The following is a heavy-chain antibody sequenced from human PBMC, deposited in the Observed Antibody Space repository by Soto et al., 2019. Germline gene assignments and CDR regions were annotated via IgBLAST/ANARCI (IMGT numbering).Heavy chain of an antibody. CDR2: ISSSSTI. D-gene: IGHD6-19*01. V-gene: IGHV3-48*01. CDR3: ARERGSGWTFDY. Sequence: EVQLVESGGDLVQPGGSLRLSCAASGFTFSTYSMNWVRQAPGKGLEWVSSISSSSTIYYADAVKGRFTISRDNVQNSLSLQMHSRRAEDTAVYYCARERGSGWTFDYWGQGTLVTVSS. J-gene: IGHJ4*02. CDR1: GFTFSTYS.